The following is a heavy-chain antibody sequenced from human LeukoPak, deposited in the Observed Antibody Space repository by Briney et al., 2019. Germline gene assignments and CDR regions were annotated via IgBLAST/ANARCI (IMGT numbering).Heavy chain of an antibody. J-gene: IGHJ5*02. CDR3: ARETTRNYDFWSGQNWFDP. D-gene: IGHD3-3*01. CDR1: GFTFTTFA. V-gene: IGHV1-58*01. CDR2: IVVDGGNT. Sequence: EASVRVSCKASGFTFTTFAVQWVRQARGQRLEWIGWIVVDGGNTHYAQKFQERVDIITDRSTNTVFMELRSLRSDDTAVYYCARETTRNYDFWSGQNWFDPWGQGTLVTVSS.